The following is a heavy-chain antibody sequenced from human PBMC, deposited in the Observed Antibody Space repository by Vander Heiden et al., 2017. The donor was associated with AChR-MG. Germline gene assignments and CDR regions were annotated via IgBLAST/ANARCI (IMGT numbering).Heavy chain of an antibody. D-gene: IGHD1-26*01. CDR1: GFTFSSYG. J-gene: IGHJ4*02. V-gene: IGHV3-33*01. CDR3: ARDLGSSAGHDY. CDR2: IWYDGSNK. Sequence: QVQLVESGGGVVQPGRSLRLSCAASGFTFSSYGMHWVRQAPGKGLEWVAVIWYDGSNKHYADSVKGRFTISRDNSKNTLYLQMNSLRAEDTAVYYCARDLGSSAGHDYWGQGTLVTVSS.